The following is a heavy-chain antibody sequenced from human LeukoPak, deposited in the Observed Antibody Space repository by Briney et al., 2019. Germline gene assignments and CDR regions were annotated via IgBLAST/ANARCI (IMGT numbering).Heavy chain of an antibody. D-gene: IGHD3-10*01. V-gene: IGHV3-9*01. J-gene: IGHJ6*02. Sequence: GGSLRLSCAASGFTFSNAWMTWVRQAPGKGLEWVSGISWNSGSIGYADSVKGRFTTSRDNAKNSLYLQMNSLRAEDTALYYCAKDSRGSASRYYGMDVWGQGTTVTVSS. CDR3: AKDSRGSASRYYGMDV. CDR1: GFTFSNAW. CDR2: ISWNSGSI.